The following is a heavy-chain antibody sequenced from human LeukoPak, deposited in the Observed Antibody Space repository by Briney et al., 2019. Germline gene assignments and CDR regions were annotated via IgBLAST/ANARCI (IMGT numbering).Heavy chain of an antibody. J-gene: IGHJ4*02. D-gene: IGHD3-10*01. CDR3: ARGRPGYFDY. Sequence: GGSLRLSCAASGFAFSTYNMNWVRQAPGKGLEWVSYITSSSSTIYYADSVKSRFTISRDNAKNSLYLQMNSLRGEDTAVYYCARGRPGYFDYWGQGTLVTVSS. CDR2: ITSSSSTI. CDR1: GFAFSTYN. V-gene: IGHV3-48*01.